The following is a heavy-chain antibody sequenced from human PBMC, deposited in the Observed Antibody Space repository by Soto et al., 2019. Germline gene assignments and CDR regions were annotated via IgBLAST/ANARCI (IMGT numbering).Heavy chain of an antibody. J-gene: IGHJ5*02. Sequence: PSETLSLTCFVSGYFIGAGGYYWSWIRHHPGKGLEWIGSFYSSGSIIYNPSLRSRVSISGDMSTNQFSMSLTSVTAADTARYYCGRMYSSGSGWFYLWGPGSPVTVAS. CDR2: FYSSGSI. CDR3: GRMYSSGSGWFYL. V-gene: IGHV4-31*02. CDR1: GYFIGAGGYY. D-gene: IGHD6-19*01.